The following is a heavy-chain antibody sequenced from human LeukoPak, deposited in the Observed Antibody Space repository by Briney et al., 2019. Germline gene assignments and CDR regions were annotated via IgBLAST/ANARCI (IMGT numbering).Heavy chain of an antibody. CDR1: GFTFSSYA. CDR2: ISYDGSNK. V-gene: IGHV3-30*04. Sequence: GGSLRLSCAASGFTFSSYAMSWVRQAPGKGLEWVAVISYDGSNKYYADSVKGRFTISRDNSKNTLYLQMNSLRAEDTAVYYCARGGSRVGATTFDYWGQGTLVTVSS. J-gene: IGHJ4*02. CDR3: ARGGSRVGATTFDY. D-gene: IGHD1-26*01.